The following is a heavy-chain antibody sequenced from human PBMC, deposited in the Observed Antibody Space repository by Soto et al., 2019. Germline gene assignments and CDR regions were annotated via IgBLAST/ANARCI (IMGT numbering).Heavy chain of an antibody. CDR2: IYPSDSDT. J-gene: IGHJ4*02. Sequence: GESLKISFKGSGYPFTTNWIAWVRQMPGKGLERMGIIYPSDSDTTYSPSFRVQVTISVEKSTSTAYLQWSSLKASDTAIYYCGRGSGYHNYWGQGTLVTVSS. CDR3: GRGSGYHNY. CDR1: GYPFTTNW. D-gene: IGHD5-12*01. V-gene: IGHV5-51*01.